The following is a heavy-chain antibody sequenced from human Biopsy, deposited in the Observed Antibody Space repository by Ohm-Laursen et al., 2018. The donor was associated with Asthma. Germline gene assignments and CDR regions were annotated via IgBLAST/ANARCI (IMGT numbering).Heavy chain of an antibody. J-gene: IGHJ6*01. CDR3: ARVRRYGDIFFGMDV. CDR1: GGYIDSHDWS. D-gene: IGHD4-17*01. Sequence: SETLSLTCTVSGGYIDSHDWSWCWIRQSPGKGLQWLGYTHFSGSTHYNPSLDRRIRMSVDTSKSQVSLSLTSVSAADTAVYFCARVRRYGDIFFGMDVWGQGTTVTVSS. V-gene: IGHV4-30-4*01. CDR2: THFSGST.